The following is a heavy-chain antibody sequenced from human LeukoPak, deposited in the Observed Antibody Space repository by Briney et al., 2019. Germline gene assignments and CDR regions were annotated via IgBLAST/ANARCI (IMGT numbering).Heavy chain of an antibody. CDR1: GGSFSGYY. D-gene: IGHD3-3*01. J-gene: IGHJ4*02. Sequence: PSETLSLTCAVYGGSFSGYYWGWIRQPPGKGLEWIGEINHSGSTNYNPSLKSRVTISVDTSKNQFSLKLSSVTAADTAVYYCAGRSGYYTGPGFVDYWGQGTLVTVSS. CDR3: AGRSGYYTGPGFVDY. CDR2: INHSGST. V-gene: IGHV4-34*01.